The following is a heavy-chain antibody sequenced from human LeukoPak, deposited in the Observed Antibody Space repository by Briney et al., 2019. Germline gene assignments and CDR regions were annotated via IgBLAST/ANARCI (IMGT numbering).Heavy chain of an antibody. Sequence: SQTLSLTCAVSGGSISSGGYSWSWIRQPPGKGLEWIGYIYHSGSTYYNPSLKSRVTISVDRSKNQFSLKLSSVTAADTAVYYCAKFGTYPVHVSYSYYYLDVWGKGTTVTVSS. V-gene: IGHV4-30-2*02. CDR2: IYHSGST. J-gene: IGHJ6*03. CDR3: AKFGTYPVHVSYSYYYLDV. D-gene: IGHD1-26*01. CDR1: GGSISSGGYS.